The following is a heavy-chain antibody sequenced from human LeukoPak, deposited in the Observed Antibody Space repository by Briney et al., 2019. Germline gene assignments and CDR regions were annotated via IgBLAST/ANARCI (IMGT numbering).Heavy chain of an antibody. CDR3: ARDNYYDRSGYYFGAFDI. J-gene: IGHJ3*02. CDR1: GYTFTSYG. Sequence: ASVKVSCKASGYTFTSYGISWVRQAPGQGLEWMGWISAYNGNTNYAQKLQGRVTMTTDTSTSTAYMELRSLRSDDTAVYYCARDNYYDRSGYYFGAFDIWGQGTMVTVSS. CDR2: ISAYNGNT. V-gene: IGHV1-18*01. D-gene: IGHD3-22*01.